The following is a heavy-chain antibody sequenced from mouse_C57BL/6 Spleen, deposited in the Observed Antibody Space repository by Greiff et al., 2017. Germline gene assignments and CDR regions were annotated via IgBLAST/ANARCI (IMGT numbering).Heavy chain of an antibody. D-gene: IGHD1-1*01. CDR3: ARDYYGSSY. CDR1: GFTFSDYG. V-gene: IGHV5-17*01. CDR2: ISSGSSTI. Sequence: DVQLVESGGGLVKPGGSLKLSCAASGFTFSDYGMHWVRQAPEKGLEWVGYISSGSSTIYYADTVKGRFTISRDNSKSTLFLQMTSLRSEDAAIYYCARDYYGSSYWGQGTTLTVSS. J-gene: IGHJ2*01.